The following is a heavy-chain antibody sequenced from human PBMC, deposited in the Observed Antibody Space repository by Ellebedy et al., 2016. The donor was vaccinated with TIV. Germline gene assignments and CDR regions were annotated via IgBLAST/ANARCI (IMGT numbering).Heavy chain of an antibody. CDR3: ARDGYYDSSGYYYGGNWFDP. CDR1: GFTFSSYE. Sequence: GGSLRLSCAASGFTFSSYEMNWVRQAPGKGLEWVSYISSSGSTIYYADSVKGRFTISRDNAKNSLYLQMNSLRAEDTAVYYCARDGYYDSSGYYYGGNWFDPWGQGTLVTVSS. CDR2: ISSSGSTI. J-gene: IGHJ5*02. V-gene: IGHV3-48*03. D-gene: IGHD3-22*01.